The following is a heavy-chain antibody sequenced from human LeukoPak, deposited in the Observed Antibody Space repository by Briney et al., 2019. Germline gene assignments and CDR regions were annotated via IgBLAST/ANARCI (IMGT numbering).Heavy chain of an antibody. CDR2: ISYDGSNK. J-gene: IGHJ4*02. D-gene: IGHD3-22*01. Sequence: GGSLRLSCAASGFTFSSYAMSWVRQAPGKGLEWVAVISYDGSNKYYADSVKGRFTISRDNSKNTLYLQMNSLRAEDTAVYYCAKGTYYYDSSGYYYFDYWGQGTLVTVSS. CDR3: AKGTYYYDSSGYYYFDY. V-gene: IGHV3-30*18. CDR1: GFTFSSYA.